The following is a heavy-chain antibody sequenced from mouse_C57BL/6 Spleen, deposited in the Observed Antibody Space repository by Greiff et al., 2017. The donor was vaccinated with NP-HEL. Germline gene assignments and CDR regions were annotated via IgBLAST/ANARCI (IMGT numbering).Heavy chain of an antibody. V-gene: IGHV1-82*01. Sequence: VQLQQSGPELVKPGASVKISCKASGYAFSSSWMNWVKQRPGKGLEWIGRLYPGDGDTNYNGKFKGKATLTADKSSSTAYMQLSSLTSEDSAVYFCASFITTVDYWGQGTTLTVSS. CDR1: GYAFSSSW. J-gene: IGHJ2*01. D-gene: IGHD1-1*01. CDR2: LYPGDGDT. CDR3: ASFITTVDY.